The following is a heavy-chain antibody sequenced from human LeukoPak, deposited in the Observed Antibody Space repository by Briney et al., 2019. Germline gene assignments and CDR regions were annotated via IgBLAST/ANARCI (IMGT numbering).Heavy chain of an antibody. J-gene: IGHJ4*02. CDR2: ISGSGSYI. CDR1: GFTFSDYS. V-gene: IGHV3-21*01. CDR3: ARVRRGSWDPDDY. D-gene: IGHD1-26*01. Sequence: GGSLRLSCAASGFTFSDYSMNWVRQTPRKGLEWVSCISGSGSYIYYADSVKGRFTISRDNAKNSLNLQVNSLRAEDTAVYYCARVRRGSWDPDDYWGQGTLVTVSS.